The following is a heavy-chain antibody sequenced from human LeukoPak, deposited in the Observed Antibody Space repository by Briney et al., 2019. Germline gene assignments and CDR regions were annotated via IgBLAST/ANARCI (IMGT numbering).Heavy chain of an antibody. Sequence: GSLRLSCSASGFTLSNYWIHWVRQAPGRGLVWVSRINTDGSSTNYADSVRGRFTVSRDNAKNTLYLQMNSLRVEDTAVYYCARVIGWDEPFDLWGHGTLVTVSS. D-gene: IGHD1-26*01. CDR2: INTDGSST. CDR3: ARVIGWDEPFDL. V-gene: IGHV3-74*01. CDR1: GFTLSNYW. J-gene: IGHJ3*01.